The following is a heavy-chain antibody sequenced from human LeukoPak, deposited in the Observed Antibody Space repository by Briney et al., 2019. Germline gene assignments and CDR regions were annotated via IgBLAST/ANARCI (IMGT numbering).Heavy chain of an antibody. J-gene: IGHJ5*02. CDR2: IRYDGSNK. Sequence: GGSLRLSCAASGFTFSSYGMHWVRQAPGKGLEWVAFIRYDGSNKYYADSVKGRFTISRDNSKNTLYLQMNSLRAEDTAVYYCAREWRSSSGGWFDPWGQGTLVTVSS. D-gene: IGHD6-6*01. CDR1: GFTFSSYG. CDR3: AREWRSSSGGWFDP. V-gene: IGHV3-30*02.